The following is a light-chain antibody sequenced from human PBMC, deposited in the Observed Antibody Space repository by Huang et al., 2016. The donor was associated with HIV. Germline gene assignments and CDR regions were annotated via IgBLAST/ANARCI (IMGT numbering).Light chain of an antibody. J-gene: IGKJ1*01. CDR1: QSISSD. Sequence: EIVMTQSPATLSVSPGERATLSCRASQSISSDLAWYQQKPGQAPRLLIYGSSTRATGIPDRFSGSGSGTEFTLTISALQSEEFAVYYCQQYNNWPPMTFGQGTKVEIK. CDR3: QQYNNWPPMT. CDR2: GSS. V-gene: IGKV3-15*01.